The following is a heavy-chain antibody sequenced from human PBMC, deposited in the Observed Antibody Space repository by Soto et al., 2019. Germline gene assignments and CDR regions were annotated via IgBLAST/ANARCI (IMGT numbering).Heavy chain of an antibody. CDR3: YWDFLKEQELDGNWFDP. D-gene: IGHD6-13*01. CDR2: ISSSSSYI. Sequence: EVQLVESGGGLVKPGGSLRLSCAASGFTFSSYSMNWVRQAPGKGLEWVSSISSSSSYIYYADSVKGRFTISRDNAKNSLYLEMKRLGAEDTGVYYCYWDFLKEQELDGNWFDPWGQGTLVTVSS. CDR1: GFTFSSYS. J-gene: IGHJ5*02. V-gene: IGHV3-21*01.